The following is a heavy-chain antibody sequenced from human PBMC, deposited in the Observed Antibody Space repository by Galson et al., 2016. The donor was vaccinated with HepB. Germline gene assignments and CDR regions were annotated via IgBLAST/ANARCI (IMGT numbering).Heavy chain of an antibody. CDR1: GGSISGYY. CDR2: VHSSGIT. D-gene: IGHD6-13*01. V-gene: IGHV4-59*10. J-gene: IGHJ4*02. Sequence: SETLSLTCNVSGGSISGYYWSWIRQPPGKGLEWIGHVHSSGITSSEFYLRSRVTMSVDTSNNHFSLKLTSVTAADTALYYCARYAYTSGWSHFDSWGQGTLVTVSA. CDR3: ARYAYTSGWSHFDS.